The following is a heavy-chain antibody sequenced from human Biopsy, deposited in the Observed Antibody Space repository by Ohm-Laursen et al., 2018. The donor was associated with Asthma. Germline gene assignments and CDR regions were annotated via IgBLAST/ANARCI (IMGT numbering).Heavy chain of an antibody. CDR2: ISFDGTNR. CDR3: AKEVFPGWELRRGPDS. CDR1: GFSFSNYG. D-gene: IGHD1-26*01. J-gene: IGHJ4*02. V-gene: IGHV3-30*18. Sequence: SLRLSCAASGFSFSNYGMHWVRQAPGKGLDWVAVISFDGTNRNYTDSVKGRFTISRDNSRNTLHLEMNSLRAEDTAVYFCAKEVFPGWELRRGPDSWGQGTLVTVSS.